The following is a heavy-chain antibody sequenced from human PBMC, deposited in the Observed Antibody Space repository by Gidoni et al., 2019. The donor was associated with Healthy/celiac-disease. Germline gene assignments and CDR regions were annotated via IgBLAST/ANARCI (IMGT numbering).Heavy chain of an antibody. CDR1: GFTFSSYS. Sequence: EVQLVESGGGLVKPGGSPRLSCAASGFTFSSYSMNWVRQAPGKGLEWVSSISSSSSYIYYAASVKGRFTISRDNAKNSLYLQMNSLRAEDTTVYYCARYQGSSWSRVYYFDYWGQGTLITVSS. J-gene: IGHJ4*02. V-gene: IGHV3-21*01. CDR3: ARYQGSSWSRVYYFDY. D-gene: IGHD6-13*01. CDR2: ISSSSSYI.